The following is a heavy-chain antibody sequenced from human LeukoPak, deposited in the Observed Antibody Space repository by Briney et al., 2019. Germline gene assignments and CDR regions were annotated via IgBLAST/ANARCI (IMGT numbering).Heavy chain of an antibody. CDR1: GFTFSSYS. D-gene: IGHD4-17*01. J-gene: IGHJ4*02. CDR3: ARDRFEDDGDIEY. Sequence: PGGSLRLSCAASGFTFSSYSMNWVRQAPGKGLEWVSSISSSSSYIYYADSVKGRFTISRDNAKNSLYLQMNSLRAEDTAVYYCARDRFEDDGDIEYWGQGTLVTVSS. CDR2: ISSSSSYI. V-gene: IGHV3-21*01.